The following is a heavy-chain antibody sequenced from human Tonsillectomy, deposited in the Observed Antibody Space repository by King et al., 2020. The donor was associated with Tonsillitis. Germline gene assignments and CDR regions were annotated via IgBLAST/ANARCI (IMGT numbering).Heavy chain of an antibody. CDR1: GFTFSDSH. D-gene: IGHD2-2*01. CDR3: SRQTDSCHDY. J-gene: IGHJ4*02. CDR2: IRSKANDYAT. V-gene: IGHV3-73*01. Sequence: VQLVESGGGLVQPGGSLKLSCVASGFTFSDSHVHWVRQASGKGLERVGHIRSKANDYATAYGSSVRGRFTISRDDSQNTAYLQMNSLKTEDTAVYYCSRQTDSCHDYWGQGTLVTVSS.